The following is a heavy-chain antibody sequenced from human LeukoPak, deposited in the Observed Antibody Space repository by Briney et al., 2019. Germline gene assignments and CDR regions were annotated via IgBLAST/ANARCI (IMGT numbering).Heavy chain of an antibody. CDR3: ARGEGLTMVRGVIVGAFDI. D-gene: IGHD3-10*01. J-gene: IGHJ3*02. CDR1: GFTFSSYA. CDR2: IYSGGST. V-gene: IGHV3-53*01. Sequence: GGSLRLSCAASGFTFSSYAMSWVRQAPGKGLEWVSVIYSGGSTYYADSVKGRFTISRDNSKNTLYLQMNSLRAEDTAVYYCARGEGLTMVRGVIVGAFDIWGQGTMVTVSS.